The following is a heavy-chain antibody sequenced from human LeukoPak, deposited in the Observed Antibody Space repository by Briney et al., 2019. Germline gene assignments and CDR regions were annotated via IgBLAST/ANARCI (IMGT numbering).Heavy chain of an antibody. J-gene: IGHJ3*02. CDR3: ARDSTDAFDI. V-gene: IGHV3-74*03. Sequence: GGSLRLSCAASGFTFTNYWMHWVRQAPGKGLVWVSRINSYGTYTTYADSVKGRFTISRNNAKNTLYLQMNSLRAEDTAVYYCARDSTDAFDIWGQGTMVTVSS. CDR2: INSYGTYT. CDR1: GFTFTNYW.